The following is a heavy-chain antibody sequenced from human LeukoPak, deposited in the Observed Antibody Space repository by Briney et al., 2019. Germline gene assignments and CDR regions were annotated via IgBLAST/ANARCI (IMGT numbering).Heavy chain of an antibody. CDR3: ARDYTLTLGTTTYFQH. Sequence: GAPVKVSCKASGYIFDIYALIWVRQAPGQGLELMGWINTNTGNPTYAQGFTGRFVFSLDTSVSTAYLQISSLKAEDTAVYYCARDYTLTLGTTTYFQHWGQGTLVTVSS. CDR1: GYIFDIYA. D-gene: IGHD1-7*01. J-gene: IGHJ1*01. V-gene: IGHV7-4-1*02. CDR2: INTNTGNP.